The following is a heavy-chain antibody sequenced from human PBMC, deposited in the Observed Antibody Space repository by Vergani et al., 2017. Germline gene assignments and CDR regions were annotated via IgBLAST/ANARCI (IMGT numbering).Heavy chain of an antibody. CDR2: IIPILGIA. V-gene: IGHV1-69*04. CDR1: GGTFSSYA. J-gene: IGHJ4*01. Sequence: QVQLVQSGAEVKKPGSSVKVSCKASGGTFSSYAISWVRQAPGQGLEWMGRIIPILGIANYAQKFQGRVTITADKSTSTAYMELSSLRAEDTAVYYCAKGIGLGYSGYDCVDYWGHGTLVTVSS. CDR3: AKGIGLGYSGYDCVDY. D-gene: IGHD5-12*01.